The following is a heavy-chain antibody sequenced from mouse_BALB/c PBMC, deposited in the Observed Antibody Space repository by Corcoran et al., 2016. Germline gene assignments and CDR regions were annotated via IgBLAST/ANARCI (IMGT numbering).Heavy chain of an antibody. V-gene: IGHV1-18*01. CDR3: ARRRSSGNYVLDY. CDR2: INPYNGGT. CDR1: GYSFTGST. J-gene: IGHJ2*01. Sequence: EVQLQQSGPELVKPGASMQISCKASGYSFTGSTMNWLKQSHGKNLEWIGLINPYNGGTSYNQKFKGKATLTVDKSSSTAYMELLSLTSEDSAVYYCARRRSSGNYVLDYWGQGTTLTVSS. D-gene: IGHD2-1*01.